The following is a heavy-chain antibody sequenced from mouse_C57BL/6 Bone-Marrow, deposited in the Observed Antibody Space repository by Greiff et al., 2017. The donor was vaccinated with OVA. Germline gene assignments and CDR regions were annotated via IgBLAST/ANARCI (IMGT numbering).Heavy chain of an antibody. D-gene: IGHD2-4*01. CDR2: IYPGSGST. V-gene: IGHV1-55*01. CDR3: ARWRLRRPRLDY. CDR1: GYPFTSSW. J-gene: IGHJ2*01. Sequence: QVQLQQPGAELVKPGASVRMSCKASGYPFTSSWITWVKQRPGQGLAWIGDIYPGSGSTNYNEKFKGKATLTVDTSSSTADMQLSSLTSEDSAVYYCARWRLRRPRLDYWGQGTTLTVSS.